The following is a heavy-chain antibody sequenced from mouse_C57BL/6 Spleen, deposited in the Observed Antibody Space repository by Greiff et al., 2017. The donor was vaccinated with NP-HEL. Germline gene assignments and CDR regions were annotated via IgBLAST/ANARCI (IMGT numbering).Heavy chain of an antibody. D-gene: IGHD4-1*01. Sequence: VQLVESGPGLVAPSQSLSITCTVSGFSLTSYGVDWVRQSPGKGLEWLGVIWGVGSTNYNSAIKSRLSSSKDNSKSQVFLKMNSVQTDDTAMYYCASGGNHLDYWGQGTLVTVSA. CDR3: ASGGNHLDY. V-gene: IGHV2-6*01. CDR1: GFSLTSYG. J-gene: IGHJ3*01. CDR2: IWGVGST.